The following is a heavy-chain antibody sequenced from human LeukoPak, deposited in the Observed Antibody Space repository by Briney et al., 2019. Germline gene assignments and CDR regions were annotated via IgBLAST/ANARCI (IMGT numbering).Heavy chain of an antibody. CDR3: ARPCRMSSGLRRGAFDI. CDR2: INHSGST. Sequence: SETLSLTCAVYGGSFSGYYWSWIRQPPGKGLEWIGEINHSGSTNYNPSLKSRVTISVDTSKNQFSLKLSSVTAADTAVYYCARPCRMSSGLRRGAFDIWGQGTMVTVSS. V-gene: IGHV4-34*01. CDR1: GGSFSGYY. D-gene: IGHD6-19*01. J-gene: IGHJ3*02.